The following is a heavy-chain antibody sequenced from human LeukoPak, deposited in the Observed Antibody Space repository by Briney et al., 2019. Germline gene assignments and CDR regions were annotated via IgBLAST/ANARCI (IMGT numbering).Heavy chain of an antibody. J-gene: IGHJ4*02. D-gene: IGHD5-12*01. V-gene: IGHV3-48*01. CDR2: ISSSSSTI. CDR3: ARGEGYSGYDLIDY. CDR1: GFTFSSYS. Sequence: PGGSLRLSCAASGFTFSSYSMNWVRQAPGKGLEWVSYISSSSSTIYYAESVKGRFTISRDNAKNSLYLQMNSLRAEDTAVYYCARGEGYSGYDLIDYWGQGTLVTVSS.